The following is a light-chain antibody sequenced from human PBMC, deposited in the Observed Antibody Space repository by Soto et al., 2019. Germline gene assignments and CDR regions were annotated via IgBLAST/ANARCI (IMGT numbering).Light chain of an antibody. CDR1: HDISNF. Sequence: DIQMTQSPSSVSASVGDRVTITCRASHDISNFLAWYQQKPGRAPKLLIYAASNLESGVPSRFSRRGSGTDFTLTISSLQPEDFATYYCQQSNKFPRTFGPGTRVDLK. J-gene: IGKJ3*01. CDR2: AAS. CDR3: QQSNKFPRT. V-gene: IGKV1-12*01.